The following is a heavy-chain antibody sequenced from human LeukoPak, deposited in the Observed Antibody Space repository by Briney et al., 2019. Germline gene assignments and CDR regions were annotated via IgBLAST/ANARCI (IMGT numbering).Heavy chain of an antibody. Sequence: PGGSLRLSCAVSGFTFSSYAMHWVRQAPGKGLEYVSAISSNGGSTYYANSVKGRFTISRDNSKNTLYLQMGSLRAEDMAVYYCASLATYYDILTGYYMDVWGKGTTVTVSS. J-gene: IGHJ6*03. CDR1: GFTFSSYA. CDR2: ISSNGGST. D-gene: IGHD3-9*01. CDR3: ASLATYYDILTGYYMDV. V-gene: IGHV3-64*01.